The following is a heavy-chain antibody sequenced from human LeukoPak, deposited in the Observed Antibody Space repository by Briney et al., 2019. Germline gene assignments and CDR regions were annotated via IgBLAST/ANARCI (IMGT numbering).Heavy chain of an antibody. Sequence: SETLTLTCTVSGSSISGYYWSWLRQPAGEGLEWIGRISTSGSTNYNPSLKSRVTISVDNSNNQFSLRLSSATAADTAVYYCARDRGVTVPGRRLDYWGQGTLVTVSS. J-gene: IGHJ4*02. V-gene: IGHV4-4*07. CDR2: ISTSGST. CDR1: GSSISGYY. D-gene: IGHD6-19*01. CDR3: ARDRGVTVPGRRLDY.